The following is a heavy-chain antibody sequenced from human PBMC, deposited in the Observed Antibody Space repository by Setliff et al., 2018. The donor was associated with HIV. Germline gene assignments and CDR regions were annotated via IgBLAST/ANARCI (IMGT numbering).Heavy chain of an antibody. CDR2: VYHSGST. J-gene: IGHJ2*01. CDR3: ARSEGYFDL. V-gene: IGHV4-39*07. CDR1: GGSISSNKYY. Sequence: SETLSLTCSVSGGSISSNKYYWSWIRQPPGKGLEWIGSVYHSGSTYYNPSLKSRVTISVDRSKNQFSLKLSSVTAADTAVYYCARSEGYFDLWGRGTLVTVSS.